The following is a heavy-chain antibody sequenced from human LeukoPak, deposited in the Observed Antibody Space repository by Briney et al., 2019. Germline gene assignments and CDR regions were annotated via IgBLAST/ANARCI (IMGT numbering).Heavy chain of an antibody. CDR3: AREGTGGSGSYSPDAFDI. CDR1: GFTFSSYS. CDR2: ISSSSSYI. V-gene: IGHV3-21*01. J-gene: IGHJ3*02. D-gene: IGHD1-26*01. Sequence: PGGSLRLPCAASGFTFSSYSMNWVRQAPGKGLDWVSSISSSSSYIYYADSVKGRFTISRDNAKNSLYLQMNSLRAEDTAVYYRAREGTGGSGSYSPDAFDIWGQGTMVTVSS.